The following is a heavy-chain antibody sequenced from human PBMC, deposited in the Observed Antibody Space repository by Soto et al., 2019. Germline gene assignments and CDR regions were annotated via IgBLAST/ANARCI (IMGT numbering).Heavy chain of an antibody. V-gene: IGHV1-46*01. D-gene: IGHD6-25*01. J-gene: IGHJ6*02. Sequence: QVQLVQSGAEVKKPGASVKVSCKASGYTFTNYYIHWVRQAPRQGLEWMGIINPSGGSTSYAQKPRGRVTMTSDRSTSKVYMELSSLRSEDTAVYYCARGDGRGSSGFYYCYGMDVWGHGTTVTVSS. CDR1: GYTFTNYY. CDR3: ARGDGRGSSGFYYCYGMDV. CDR2: INPSGGST.